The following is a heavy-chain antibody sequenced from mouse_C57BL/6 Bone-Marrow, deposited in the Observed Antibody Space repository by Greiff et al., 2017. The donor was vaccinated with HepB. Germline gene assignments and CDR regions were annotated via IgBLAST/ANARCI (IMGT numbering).Heavy chain of an antibody. CDR3: ARERIYYGSSYGSWFAY. CDR1: GFTFSSYA. Sequence: DVKLVESGGGLVKPGGSLKLPCAASGFTFSSYAMSWVRQTPEKRLEWVATISDGGSYTYYPDNVKGRFTISRDNAKNNLYLQMSHLKSEDTAMYYCARERIYYGSSYGSWFAYWGQGTLVTVSA. CDR2: ISDGGSYT. V-gene: IGHV5-4*01. D-gene: IGHD1-1*01. J-gene: IGHJ3*01.